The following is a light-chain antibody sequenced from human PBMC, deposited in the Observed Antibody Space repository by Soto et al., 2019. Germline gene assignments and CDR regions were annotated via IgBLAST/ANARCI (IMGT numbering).Light chain of an antibody. Sequence: DIQXAKKKTFLSALGGDRLTSTCRESQSIGKYLNWYQQKQGKAXKXXXYAASSLQSGVPSRFSGSGSGNDFTLNICTLQPEDFVTYYCQQSYTLPQTVGPGTHVDI. CDR2: AAS. V-gene: IGKV1-39*01. J-gene: IGKJ3*01. CDR3: QQSYTLPQT. CDR1: QSIGKY.